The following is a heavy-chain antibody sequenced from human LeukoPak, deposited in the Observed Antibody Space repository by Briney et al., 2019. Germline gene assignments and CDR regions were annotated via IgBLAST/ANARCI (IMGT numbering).Heavy chain of an antibody. D-gene: IGHD3-9*01. J-gene: IGHJ4*02. CDR3: ARGGYYDILTGYYTERGYYFDY. CDR1: GGTFSSYA. CDR2: IIPIFGTA. Sequence: SVKVSCKASGGTFSSYAISWVRQAPGQGLEWMGGIIPIFGTANYAQKFQGRVTITADESTSTAYMELSSLRSEDTAVYYCARGGYYDILTGYYTERGYYFDYWGQGTLVTVSS. V-gene: IGHV1-69*13.